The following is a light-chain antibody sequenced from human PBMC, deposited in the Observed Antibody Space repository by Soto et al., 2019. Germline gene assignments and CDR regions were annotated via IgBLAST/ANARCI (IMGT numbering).Light chain of an antibody. Sequence: QAVVTQEPSLSVSPGATVTLTCALNSGSVSSSSHPSWYQQTPGQAPRTLTYSTGIRSSGVSDRFSGSILGNKAALTITGAQADDESDYYCVLYMGSGIWVFGGGTKLTVL. CDR2: STG. CDR3: VLYMGSGIWV. V-gene: IGLV8-61*01. CDR1: SGSVSSSSH. J-gene: IGLJ3*02.